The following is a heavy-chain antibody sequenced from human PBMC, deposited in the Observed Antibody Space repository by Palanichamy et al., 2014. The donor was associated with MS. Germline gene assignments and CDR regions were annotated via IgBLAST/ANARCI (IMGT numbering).Heavy chain of an antibody. CDR3: ANQTLGSHGSGWPYYFDS. CDR2: IHYSGST. J-gene: IGHJ4*02. D-gene: IGHD6-25*01. CDR1: GGSVSNSNYY. Sequence: QLHLQEAGPGLVKPSETLSLTCTISGGSVSNSNYYWGWIRQPPGKRLEWVGSIHYSGSTYYNPSLKVRVTMSLDTSKNQVSLNVYSVTAADTGVYFCANQTLGSHGSGWPYYFDSWGQGTRVTVSS. V-gene: IGHV4-39*07.